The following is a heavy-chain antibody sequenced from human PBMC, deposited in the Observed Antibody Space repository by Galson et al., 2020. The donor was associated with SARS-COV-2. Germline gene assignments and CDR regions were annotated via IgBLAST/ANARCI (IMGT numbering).Heavy chain of an antibody. Sequence: LSLTCAASGFTFSDYYMSWIRQAPGKGLEWVSYISSSGSTIYYADSVKGRFTISRDNAKNSLYLQMNSLRAEDTAVYYCARPTFYYYYGMDVWGQGTTVTVSS. CDR2: ISSSGSTI. D-gene: IGHD3-16*01. J-gene: IGHJ6*02. CDR1: GFTFSDYY. V-gene: IGHV3-11*01. CDR3: ARPTFYYYYGMDV.